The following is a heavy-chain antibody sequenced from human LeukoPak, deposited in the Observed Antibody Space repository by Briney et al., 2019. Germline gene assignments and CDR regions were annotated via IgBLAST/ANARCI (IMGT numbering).Heavy chain of an antibody. CDR1: GGTFSSYA. V-gene: IGHV1-69*05. CDR2: IIPIFGTA. D-gene: IGHD1-7*01. J-gene: IGHJ6*03. CDR3: ATITGTNIDGDYNYYMDV. Sequence: GASVKVSCKASGGTFSSYAISWVRQAPGQGLEWMGGIIPIFGTANYAQKFQGRVTITTDESTSTAYMELSSLRSEDTAVYYCATITGTNIDGDYNYYMDVWGKGTTVTVSS.